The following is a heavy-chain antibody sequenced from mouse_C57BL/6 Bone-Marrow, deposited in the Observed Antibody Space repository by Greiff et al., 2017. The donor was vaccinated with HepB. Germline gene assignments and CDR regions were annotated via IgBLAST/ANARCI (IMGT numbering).Heavy chain of an antibody. V-gene: IGHV1-54*01. D-gene: IGHD2-3*01. CDR3: ARERAMN. J-gene: IGHJ3*01. CDR1: GYAFTNYL. CDR2: INPGSGGT. Sequence: VQRVESGAELVRPGTSVKVSCKASGYAFTNYLIEWVKQRPGQGLEWIGVINPGSGGTNYNEKFKGKATLTADKSSSTAYMQLSSLTSEDSAVYFCARERAMNWGQGTLVTVSA.